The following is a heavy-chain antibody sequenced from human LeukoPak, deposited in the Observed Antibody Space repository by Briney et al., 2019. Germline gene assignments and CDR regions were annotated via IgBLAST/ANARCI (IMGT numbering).Heavy chain of an antibody. V-gene: IGHV3-9*01. J-gene: IGHJ6*02. D-gene: IGHD3-22*01. CDR3: AKGSSGYLSPNSNLYYYYGMDV. CDR2: ISWNSGSI. Sequence: GGSLRLSCAASGFTFDDYAMHWVRQAPGKGLEWVSGISWNSGSIGYADSVKGRFTISRDNAKNSLYLQMNSLRAEGTALYYCAKGSSGYLSPNSNLYYYYGMDVWGQGTTVTVSS. CDR1: GFTFDDYA.